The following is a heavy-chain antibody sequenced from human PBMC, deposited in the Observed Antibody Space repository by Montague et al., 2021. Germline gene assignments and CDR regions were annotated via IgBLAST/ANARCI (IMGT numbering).Heavy chain of an antibody. CDR3: ARQGFYESGGFFI. V-gene: IGHV4-59*01. CDR1: GDSINGWY. Sequence: SETLSLTCSVSGDSINGWYWRWTRQHPGKRLEWIGSVFYSGATNYNPSLKSRVTMSADTSKNQVSLKVNSVTAADTAVYYCARQGFYESGGFFIWGLGTLVTVSS. D-gene: IGHD3-22*01. J-gene: IGHJ4*02. CDR2: VFYSGAT.